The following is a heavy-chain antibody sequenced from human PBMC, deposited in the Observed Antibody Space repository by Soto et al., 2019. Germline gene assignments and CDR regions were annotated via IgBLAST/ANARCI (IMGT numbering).Heavy chain of an antibody. Sequence: SETLSLTCAVYGGSFSGYYWSWIRQPPGKGLEWIGEINHSGSTNYNPSLKSRVTISVDTSKNQFSLKLSSVTAADTAVYYCARTYYNDSSGYYLWGQGTLVTVSS. D-gene: IGHD3-22*01. CDR2: INHSGST. CDR1: GGSFSGYY. V-gene: IGHV4-34*01. J-gene: IGHJ4*02. CDR3: ARTYYNDSSGYYL.